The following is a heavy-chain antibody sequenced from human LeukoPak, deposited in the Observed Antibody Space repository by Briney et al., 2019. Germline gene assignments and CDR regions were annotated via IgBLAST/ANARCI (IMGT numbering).Heavy chain of an antibody. CDR1: GFTVSSNY. V-gene: IGHV3-48*04. CDR2: ISSSSSTI. J-gene: IGHJ4*02. Sequence: GGSLRLSCAASGFTVSSNYMSWVRQAPGKGLEWVSYISSSSSTIYYADSVKGRFTISRDNAKNSLYLQMNSLRAEDTAVYYCARDPPLGQQQLPDFDYWGQGTLVTVSS. D-gene: IGHD6-13*01. CDR3: ARDPPLGQQQLPDFDY.